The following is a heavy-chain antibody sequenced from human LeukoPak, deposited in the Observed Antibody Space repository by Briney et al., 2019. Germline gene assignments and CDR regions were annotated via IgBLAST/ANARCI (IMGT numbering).Heavy chain of an antibody. CDR1: GFTFSSYW. V-gene: IGHV3-7*01. Sequence: PGGSLRLSCAASGFTFSSYWMTWVRQAPGKGLEWVANIKQDGSEENYVDSVKGRFTISRDNAKNSLNLQMNSLRIEDTALYHCARVHTLNDRSGYRPPDYWGQGTLVTVSS. J-gene: IGHJ4*02. D-gene: IGHD3-22*01. CDR3: ARVHTLNDRSGYRPPDY. CDR2: IKQDGSEE.